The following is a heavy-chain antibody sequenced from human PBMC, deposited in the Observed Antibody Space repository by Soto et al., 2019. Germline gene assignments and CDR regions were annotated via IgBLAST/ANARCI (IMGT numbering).Heavy chain of an antibody. CDR2: ISGSGGST. CDR1: GFTFSSYA. J-gene: IGHJ5*02. CDR3: TKNALQGAVAGPNWFDP. Sequence: EVQLLESGGGLVQPGGSLRLSCAASGFTFSSYAMNWVRQAPGKGLEWVSAISGSGGSTYYADSVKGRFTISRDNSKNTLYLQRNSLTAEDTAVYYCTKNALQGAVAGPNWFDPWGRGTLVTVSS. D-gene: IGHD6-19*01. V-gene: IGHV3-23*01.